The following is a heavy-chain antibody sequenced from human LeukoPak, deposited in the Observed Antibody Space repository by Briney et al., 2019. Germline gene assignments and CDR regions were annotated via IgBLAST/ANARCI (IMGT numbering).Heavy chain of an antibody. CDR2: INHSGST. V-gene: IGHV4-34*01. Sequence: PSETLSLTCAVYGGSFSGYYWSWIRQPRGKELEWIGEINHSGSTNYNPSLKSRVTISVDTSKNQFSLKLSSVTAADTAVYYCARRPRIAAHKLDYWGQGTLVTVSS. J-gene: IGHJ4*02. CDR1: GGSFSGYY. CDR3: ARRPRIAAHKLDY. D-gene: IGHD6-25*01.